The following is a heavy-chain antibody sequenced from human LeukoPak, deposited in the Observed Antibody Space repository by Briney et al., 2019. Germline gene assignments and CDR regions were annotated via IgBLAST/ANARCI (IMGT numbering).Heavy chain of an antibody. CDR1: GYTFTSYG. D-gene: IGHD3-16*01. CDR2: ISAYNGNT. CDR3: ARVDQEAPITFGGVSFFDY. J-gene: IGHJ4*02. V-gene: IGHV1-18*01. Sequence: ASVKVSCKASGYTFTSYGISWVRQAPGHGLEWMGWISAYNGNTNYAQKLQGRVTMTTDASTSTAYVELRSLRSDDTAVYYCARVDQEAPITFGGVSFFDYWGQGTLVTVSS.